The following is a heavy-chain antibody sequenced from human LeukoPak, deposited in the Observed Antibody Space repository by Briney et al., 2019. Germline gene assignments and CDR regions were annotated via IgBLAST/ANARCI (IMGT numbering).Heavy chain of an antibody. CDR1: GGSISSGGYY. J-gene: IGHJ5*02. CDR2: IYYSGST. CDR3: ARYDQVGSIRWFDP. Sequence: PSQTLSLTCTVSGGSISSGGYYRSWIRQHPGKGLEWIGYIYYSGSTYYNPSLKSRVTISIDTSENQFSLKLNSVTAADTAVYYCARYDQVGSIRWFDPWGQGILVTVSS. D-gene: IGHD1-26*01. V-gene: IGHV4-31*03.